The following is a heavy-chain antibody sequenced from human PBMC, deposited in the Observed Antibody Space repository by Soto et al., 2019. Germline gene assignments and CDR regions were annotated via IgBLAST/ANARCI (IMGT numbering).Heavy chain of an antibody. D-gene: IGHD5-18*01. CDR1: GGSISNYY. Sequence: QVQLQESGPGLVKPSETLSLTCTVSGGSISNYYWNWIRQSPGKGLEWIGYIYSSGSTHYKPSLQNRVTISIDTSKNQVSLKVNSVTAADTAVYYCARDHPHSYGVYYFDYWGQGTPVTVSS. V-gene: IGHV4-59*01. CDR2: IYSSGST. CDR3: ARDHPHSYGVYYFDY. J-gene: IGHJ4*02.